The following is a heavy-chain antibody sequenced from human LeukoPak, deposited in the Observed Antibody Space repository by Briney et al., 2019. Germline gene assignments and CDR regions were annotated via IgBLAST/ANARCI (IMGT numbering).Heavy chain of an antibody. J-gene: IGHJ6*03. V-gene: IGHV3-7*01. D-gene: IGHD3-10*01. CDR1: GFTFSSYW. Sequence: PGGSLRLSCAASGFTFSSYWMSWVRQAPGKGLEWVANIKQDGSEKYYVDSVEGRFTISRDNAKNSLYLQMNSLRAEDTAVYYCARGDTMVRGVIKAYYYYYMDVWGKGTTVTVSS. CDR2: IKQDGSEK. CDR3: ARGDTMVRGVIKAYYYYYMDV.